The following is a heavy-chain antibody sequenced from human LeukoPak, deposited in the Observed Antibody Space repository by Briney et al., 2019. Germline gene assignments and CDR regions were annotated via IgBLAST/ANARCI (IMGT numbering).Heavy chain of an antibody. Sequence: ASVKVSCKASGGTFSSYAISWVRQAPGQGLEWMGGIIPIFGTANYAQKFQGRVTITADKSTSTAYMELSSLRSEDTAVYYCARADEAHNYDFWSGYRHYFDYWGQGTLVTVSS. V-gene: IGHV1-69*06. CDR3: ARADEAHNYDFWSGYRHYFDY. J-gene: IGHJ4*02. CDR1: GGTFSSYA. D-gene: IGHD3-3*01. CDR2: IIPIFGTA.